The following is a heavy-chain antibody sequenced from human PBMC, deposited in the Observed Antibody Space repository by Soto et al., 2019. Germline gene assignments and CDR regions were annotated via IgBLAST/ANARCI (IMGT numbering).Heavy chain of an antibody. CDR1: RGTFHSYS. CDR2: INPIFGRA. J-gene: IGHJ4*02. Sequence: GASVKVSCKASRGTFHSYSISRVRQAPAQGLECMGWINPIFGRANYAQKFQGRVTITADKSTSTAYMELSSLRSEDTAVYYCARAGGGFEYWGQGTMGTGSS. D-gene: IGHD2-15*01. V-gene: IGHV1-69*06. CDR3: ARAGGGFEY.